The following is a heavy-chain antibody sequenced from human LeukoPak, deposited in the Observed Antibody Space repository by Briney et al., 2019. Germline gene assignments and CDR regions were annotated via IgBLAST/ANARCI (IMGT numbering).Heavy chain of an antibody. CDR1: GYTFTGYY. CDR3: ARALSGLAAAGYYYYGMDV. J-gene: IGHJ6*02. D-gene: IGHD6-13*01. V-gene: IGHV1-2*02. Sequence: ASVKVSCKASGYTFTGYYMHWVRQAPGQGLEWMGWINPNSGGTNYAQEFQGRVTMTRDTSISTAYMELSRLRSDDTAVYYCARALSGLAAAGYYYYGMDVWGQGTTVTVSS. CDR2: INPNSGGT.